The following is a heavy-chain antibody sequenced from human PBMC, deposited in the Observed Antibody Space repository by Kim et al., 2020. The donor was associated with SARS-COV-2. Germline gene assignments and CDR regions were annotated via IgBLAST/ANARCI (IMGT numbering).Heavy chain of an antibody. CDR2: ISGSGGST. D-gene: IGHD2-15*01. CDR1: GFTFSSYA. CDR3: ALQDIVVVVAATPRDY. V-gene: IGHV3-23*01. Sequence: GGSLRLSCAASGFTFSSYAMSWVRQAPGKGLEWVSAISGSGGSTYYADSVKGRFTISRDNSKNTLYLQMNSLRAEDTAVYYCALQDIVVVVAATPRDYWGQGTLAT. J-gene: IGHJ4*02.